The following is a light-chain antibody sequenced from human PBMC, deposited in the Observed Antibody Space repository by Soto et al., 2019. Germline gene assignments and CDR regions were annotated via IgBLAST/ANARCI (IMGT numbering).Light chain of an antibody. CDR1: QSISSY. Sequence: DIQMTQSPSSLSASVGDRVTITCRASQSISSYLNWYQQKPGKAPKLLIYAASSLQSGVPSRFSGSGPGTDFPLTISRLQPEDFATYYCQQSYSTPYTFGQGTKLEIK. CDR3: QQSYSTPYT. V-gene: IGKV1-39*01. CDR2: AAS. J-gene: IGKJ2*01.